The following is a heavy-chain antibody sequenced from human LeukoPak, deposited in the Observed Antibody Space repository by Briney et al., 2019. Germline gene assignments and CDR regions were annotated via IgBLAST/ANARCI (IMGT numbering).Heavy chain of an antibody. J-gene: IGHJ4*02. CDR2: ISSSGSTI. CDR3: ARAVAVRFDY. CDR1: RFTFSSYE. V-gene: IGHV3-48*03. D-gene: IGHD6-19*01. Sequence: GGSLRLSCAASRFTFSSYEMNWVRQAPGKGLEWVSYISSSGSTIYYADSVKGRFTISRDNAKNSLYLQMNSLRAEDTAVYYCARAVAVRFDYWGQGTLVTVSS.